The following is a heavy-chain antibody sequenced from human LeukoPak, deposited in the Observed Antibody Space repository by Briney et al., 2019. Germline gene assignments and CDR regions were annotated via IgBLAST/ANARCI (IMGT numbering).Heavy chain of an antibody. Sequence: SETLSLTCAVYGGSFSGYYWSWIRQPPGKGLEWIGEINHSGSTNYNPSLKSRVTISVDTSKNQFSLKLSSVTAADTAVYYCARGDPHCSSTSCYSGWLDPWGQGTLVTVSS. CDR3: ARGDPHCSSTSCYSGWLDP. D-gene: IGHD2-2*01. CDR2: INHSGST. J-gene: IGHJ5*02. CDR1: GGSFSGYY. V-gene: IGHV4-34*01.